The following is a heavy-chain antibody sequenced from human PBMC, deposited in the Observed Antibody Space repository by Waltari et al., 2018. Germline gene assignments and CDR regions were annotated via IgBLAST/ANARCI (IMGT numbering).Heavy chain of an antibody. J-gene: IGHJ4*02. CDR2: IKTDGSSK. CDR3: ASNGSGSYYNL. CDR1: EFTFRDSW. D-gene: IGHD3-10*01. V-gene: IGHV3-74*01. Sequence: EVQLLESGGGLVKPGGSQRLSCAASEFTFRDSWMHWVRQAPGKGLVWISLIKTDGSSKIYADSVKGRFTISRDNANNTLYLQMNSLREEDTAIYYCASNGSGSYYNLWGQGTLVTVSS.